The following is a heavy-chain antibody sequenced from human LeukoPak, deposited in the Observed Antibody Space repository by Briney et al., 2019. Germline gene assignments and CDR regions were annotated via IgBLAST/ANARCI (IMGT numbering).Heavy chain of an antibody. J-gene: IGHJ4*02. V-gene: IGHV3-30*02. CDR2: LRYDGSKT. CDR1: GFIFSTYG. Sequence: LPGGSLRLSCAASGFIFSTYGMHWVRQAPGKGLEWVAFLRYDGSKTQYVDSVKGRFTVSREQSKNTLYLQMNSLRFEDTAVYYYVKDFVGWQQLSTGPFDFWGQGTPVTVSS. D-gene: IGHD5-24*01. CDR3: VKDFVGWQQLSTGPFDF.